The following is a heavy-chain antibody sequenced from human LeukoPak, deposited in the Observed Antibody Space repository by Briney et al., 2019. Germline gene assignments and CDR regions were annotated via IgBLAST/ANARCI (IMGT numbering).Heavy chain of an antibody. CDR2: ISSSSSYI. J-gene: IGHJ4*02. D-gene: IGHD6-13*01. Sequence: GGSLRLSCAASGFTFSSYSMNWARQAPGKGLEWVSSISSSSSYIYYADSVKGRFTISRDNAKNSLYLQMNSLRAEDTAVYYCARDLSIAAAGTDLDYWGQGTLVTVSS. CDR1: GFTFSSYS. V-gene: IGHV3-21*01. CDR3: ARDLSIAAAGTDLDY.